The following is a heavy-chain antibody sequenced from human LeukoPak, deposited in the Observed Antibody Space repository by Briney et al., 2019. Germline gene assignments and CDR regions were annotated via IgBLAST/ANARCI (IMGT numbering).Heavy chain of an antibody. CDR1: GGSISSYY. CDR3: ARLPRGLIRSY. J-gene: IGHJ4*02. V-gene: IGHV4-59*08. D-gene: IGHD3-16*01. Sequence: SETLSLTCTVSGGSISSYYWSWIRQPPGKGLEWIGYIYYSGRTNYKPSLKSRVTISVDTSKNQFSLTMASVTAADTAVYYCARLPRGLIRSYWGQGTLVTVSS. CDR2: IYYSGRT.